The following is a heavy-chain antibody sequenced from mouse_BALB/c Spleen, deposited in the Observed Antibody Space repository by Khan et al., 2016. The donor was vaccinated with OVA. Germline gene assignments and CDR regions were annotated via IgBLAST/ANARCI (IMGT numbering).Heavy chain of an antibody. V-gene: IGHV3-2*02. CDR2: ITYSGNT. Sequence: EVQLQESGPDLVKPSQSLSLTCTVTGYSITSDYAWNWIRQFPGNKLEWMAYITYSGNTGYNPSLKGRISITRDTSKNQFFLQLNSVTTEDTATYYCARDYGSSYLFFDYWGRGTTLTVSS. CDR3: ARDYGSSYLFFDY. CDR1: GYSITSDYA. J-gene: IGHJ2*01. D-gene: IGHD1-1*01.